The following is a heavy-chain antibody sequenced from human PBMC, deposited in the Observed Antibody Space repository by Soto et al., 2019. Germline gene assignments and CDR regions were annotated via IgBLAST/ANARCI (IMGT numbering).Heavy chain of an antibody. J-gene: IGHJ3*02. CDR3: ARDFGIAALPDAFDI. CDR1: GYSISSGYY. Sequence: LSLTCAVSGYSISSGYYLGWILQPPGKGLEWIGSIYHSGSTYYNPSLKSRVTISVDTSKNQFSLKLSSVTAADTAVYYCARDFGIAALPDAFDIWGQGTMVTVSS. CDR2: IYHSGST. D-gene: IGHD6-6*01. V-gene: IGHV4-38-2*02.